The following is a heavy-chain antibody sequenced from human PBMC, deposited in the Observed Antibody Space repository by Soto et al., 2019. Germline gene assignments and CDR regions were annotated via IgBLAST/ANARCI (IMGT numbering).Heavy chain of an antibody. J-gene: IGHJ1*01. CDR2: ISYDGSNK. CDR3: AKGYCSGGSCYSGAEYFQH. D-gene: IGHD2-15*01. Sequence: GSLRLSCAASGFTFSSYGMHWVRQAPGKGLEWVAVISYDGSNKYYADSVKGRFTISRDNSKNTLYLQMNSLRAEDTAVYYCAKGYCSGGSCYSGAEYFQHWGQGTLVTVSS. V-gene: IGHV3-30*18. CDR1: GFTFSSYG.